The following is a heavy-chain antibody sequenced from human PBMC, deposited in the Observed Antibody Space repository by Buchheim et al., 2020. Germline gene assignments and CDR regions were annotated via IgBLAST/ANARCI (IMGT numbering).Heavy chain of an antibody. Sequence: EVFLVESGGHLLQPVGSLRLSCASSGFPFGGYEMNWVRQAPGKGLECISYISASGCRTYYLYSFRGRFTISSDNAKNSLFLPMSSLRVEDTAVYYCATDPHYPSGSYWGRGTL. CDR3: ATDPHYPSGSY. D-gene: IGHD3-10*01. V-gene: IGHV3-48*03. CDR1: GFPFGGYE. J-gene: IGHJ1*01. CDR2: ISASGCRT.